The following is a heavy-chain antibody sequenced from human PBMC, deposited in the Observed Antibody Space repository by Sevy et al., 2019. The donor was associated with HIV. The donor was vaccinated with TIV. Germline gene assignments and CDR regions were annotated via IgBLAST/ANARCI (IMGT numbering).Heavy chain of an antibody. Sequence: GGSLRLSCAASGFTFSHHNMNWVRQAPGKGLEWISYISKSGSTTYFADSVRGRFTISRDNAKNSLFLEMHSLTDEDTAVYYCARGENRELGTIPLDSWGRGIQVPSPQ. D-gene: IGHD7-27*01. CDR3: ARGENRELGTIPLDS. J-gene: IGHJ4*02. V-gene: IGHV3-48*02. CDR1: GFTFSHHN. CDR2: ISKSGSTT.